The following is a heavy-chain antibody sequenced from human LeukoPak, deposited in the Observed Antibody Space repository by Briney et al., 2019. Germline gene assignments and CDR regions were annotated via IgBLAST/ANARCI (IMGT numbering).Heavy chain of an antibody. J-gene: IGHJ4*02. CDR2: TYYR. V-gene: IGHV6-1*01. CDR3: ARSISGLGD. Sequence: SQTLSLTCAISGDSDSSRQSPSRGLEWLGRTYYRYYAVSVKGRITISADTSKNQFSLQLNSVTPEDTAVYYCARSISGLGDWGQGTLVTVPS. D-gene: IGHD3-16*01. CDR1: GDSDSS.